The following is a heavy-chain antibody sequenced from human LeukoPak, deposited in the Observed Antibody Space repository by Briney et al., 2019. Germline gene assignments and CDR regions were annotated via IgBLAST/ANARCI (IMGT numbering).Heavy chain of an antibody. CDR1: GGAIISYY. J-gene: IGHJ6*03. D-gene: IGHD3-22*01. Sequence: SETLSLTCSVSGGAIISYYWSWLRQPAGKGPEWIGRIYPTGNTDYNPSLKTRVTMSTDLSKKQLSLRLRSVTAADTAVYYCARLKFYDSTGYSPGYYMDVWGKGTAVTVSS. CDR3: ARLKFYDSTGYSPGYYMDV. CDR2: IYPTGNT. V-gene: IGHV4-4*07.